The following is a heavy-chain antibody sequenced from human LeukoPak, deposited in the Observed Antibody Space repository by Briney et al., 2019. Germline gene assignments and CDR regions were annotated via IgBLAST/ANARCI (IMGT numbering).Heavy chain of an antibody. D-gene: IGHD3-3*01. CDR1: GGSISSDDHY. J-gene: IGHJ3*02. CDR2: IYYSGTT. Sequence: ASRTLTLTCTVSGGSISSDDHYWSWIRQRPGKGLEWVAYIYYSGTTYYNPSLKSRVTISVGTSKNQFSLKLSSVTAADTAVYYCARSLGFQLRFLEWLPDAFDIWGQGTMVTVSS. CDR3: ARSLGFQLRFLEWLPDAFDI. V-gene: IGHV4-31*03.